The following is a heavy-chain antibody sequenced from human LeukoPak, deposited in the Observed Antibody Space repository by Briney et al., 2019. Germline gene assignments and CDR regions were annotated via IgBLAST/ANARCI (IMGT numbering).Heavy chain of an antibody. J-gene: IGHJ2*01. V-gene: IGHV1-2*02. CDR2: INPNSGGT. Sequence: ASVKVSCKASGYTFTGYYMHWVRQAPGRGLEWMGWINPNSGGTIYARKFQGRVTMTRDTSISTAYMELSSLRSDDTAVYYCARYYGDLHWYFDLWGRGTLVTVSS. CDR3: ARYYGDLHWYFDL. D-gene: IGHD4-17*01. CDR1: GYTFTGYY.